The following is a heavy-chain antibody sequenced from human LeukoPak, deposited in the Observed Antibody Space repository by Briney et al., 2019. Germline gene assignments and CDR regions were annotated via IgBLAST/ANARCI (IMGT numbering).Heavy chain of an antibody. V-gene: IGHV3-30*18. CDR3: AKRSLIYGDYPVDAFDI. Sequence: PGGSLRLSCAASGFTFSSYGMHWVRQAPGKGLEWVAVISYDGSNKYYADSVKGRFTISRDNSKNTLYLQMNSLRAEDTAVYYCAKRSLIYGDYPVDAFDIWGQGTMVTVSS. J-gene: IGHJ3*02. D-gene: IGHD4-17*01. CDR1: GFTFSSYG. CDR2: ISYDGSNK.